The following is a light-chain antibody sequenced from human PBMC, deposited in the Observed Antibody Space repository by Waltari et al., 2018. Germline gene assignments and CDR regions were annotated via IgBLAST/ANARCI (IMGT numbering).Light chain of an antibody. CDR1: QTVSNY. J-gene: IGKJ5*01. V-gene: IGKV3-11*01. CDR3: QQRTNCL. CDR2: DAS. Sequence: ETVLTQSPAILSLSPGDRATLSCRASQTVSNYLAWYQQKPGQAPRLPIYDASNRATGIPARFRGSGSGTDFTLVIDNLEPEDFAVYYCQQRTNCLFGQGTRLEIK.